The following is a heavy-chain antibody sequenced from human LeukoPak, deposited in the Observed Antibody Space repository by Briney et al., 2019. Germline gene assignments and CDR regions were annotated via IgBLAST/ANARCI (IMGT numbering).Heavy chain of an antibody. CDR1: GYTFTDYF. Sequence: ASVKVSCKASGYTFTDYFIHWVRQAPGQGLEWMGWINPNSGGTKYAQKFQGRVTMSRDTSTSTAYMELSRLRSDDTAVYYCAKVGFNAWGQGTLVTVSS. CDR2: INPNSGGT. CDR3: AKVGFNA. J-gene: IGHJ5*02. V-gene: IGHV1-2*02.